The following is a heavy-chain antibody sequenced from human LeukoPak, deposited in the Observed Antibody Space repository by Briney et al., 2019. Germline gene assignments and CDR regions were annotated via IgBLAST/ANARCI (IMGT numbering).Heavy chain of an antibody. CDR1: GGSISSYY. Sequence: PSETLSLTCTVSGGSISSYYGSWSRQPPGEGLEWSGYIYYSGSTNYNPSPKSRVTISVDTSKKQFSRKLSSVAAAHTPRYSCAGHMGLGYSYGYPYFDYWGQGTLVTVSS. D-gene: IGHD5-18*01. CDR2: IYYSGST. J-gene: IGHJ4*02. CDR3: AGHMGLGYSYGYPYFDY. V-gene: IGHV4-59*08.